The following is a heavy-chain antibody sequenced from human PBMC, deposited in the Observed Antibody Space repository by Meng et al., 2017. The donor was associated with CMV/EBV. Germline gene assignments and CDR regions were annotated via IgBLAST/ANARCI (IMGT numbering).Heavy chain of an antibody. CDR3: ARDRYCSSTSCYWVGMDV. J-gene: IGHJ6*02. Sequence: LRLSCAISGDSVSSNSAAWNWIRQSPSRGLEWLGRAYYRSKWYNDYAVSAKSRITINPDTSKNQFSLQLNSVTPEDTAVYYCARDRYCSSTSCYWVGMDVWGQGTTVTVSS. CDR1: GDSVSSNSAA. D-gene: IGHD2-2*01. V-gene: IGHV6-1*01. CDR2: AYYRSKWYN.